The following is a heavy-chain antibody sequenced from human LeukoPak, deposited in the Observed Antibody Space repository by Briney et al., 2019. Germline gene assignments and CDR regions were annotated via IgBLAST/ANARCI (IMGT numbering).Heavy chain of an antibody. J-gene: IGHJ4*02. D-gene: IGHD3-16*01. Sequence: PSETLSLTCTVSGGSIISYYWSWMRQPAGKGLEWIGRIYTSGSTNYNPSLKSRVTISVDKSKNQFSLKLSSVTAADTAVYYCAMVSSSWGYFDYWGQGTLVTVSS. CDR2: IYTSGST. V-gene: IGHV4-4*07. CDR3: AMVSSSWGYFDY. CDR1: GGSIISYY.